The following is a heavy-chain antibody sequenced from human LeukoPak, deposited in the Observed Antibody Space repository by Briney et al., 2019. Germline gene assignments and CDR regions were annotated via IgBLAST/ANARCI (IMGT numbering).Heavy chain of an antibody. CDR1: GFTFSNYY. D-gene: IGHD3-10*01. CDR2: ISARGDRI. CDR3: AKEGAYPIITYDS. V-gene: IGHV3-11*04. Sequence: GGSLRLSCAASGFTFSNYYLAWIRQAPGKGLEWLSFISARGDRIYQLDSVKGRFTISRDNAKNTLNLQMVRLRAEDTAVYYCAKEGAYPIITYDSWGQGALVTVSS. J-gene: IGHJ5*01.